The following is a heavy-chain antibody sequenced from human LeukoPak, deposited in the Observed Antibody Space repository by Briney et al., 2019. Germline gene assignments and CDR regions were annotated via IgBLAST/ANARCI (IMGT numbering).Heavy chain of an antibody. CDR1: GFTFSNYE. V-gene: IGHV3-48*03. D-gene: IGHD6-19*01. J-gene: IGHJ2*01. Sequence: GGSLRLSCAASGFTFSNYEMNWVRQAPGKGLEWISHIGSSSRSIISYADSVKGRFTISRDNTKDSLFVQMNSVRVEDTAIYYCVRRGGSGWHWYFDLWGRGTLVTVSS. CDR3: VRRGGSGWHWYFDL. CDR2: IGSSSRSII.